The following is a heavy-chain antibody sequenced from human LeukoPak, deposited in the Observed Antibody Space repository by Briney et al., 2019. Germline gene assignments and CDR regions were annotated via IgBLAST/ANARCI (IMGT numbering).Heavy chain of an antibody. CDR1: GGSISSSSYY. V-gene: IGHV4-39*01. CDR3: ARGIYDFWSGYYKGNWFDP. CDR2: IYYSRST. J-gene: IGHJ5*02. Sequence: SETLSLTCTVSGGSISSSSYYWGWLRPPPGQGLVWLGCIYYSRSTYYNPSLKSRVTISVDTSKNQFSLKLSSVTAADTAVYYCARGIYDFWSGYYKGNWFDPWGQGTLVTVSS. D-gene: IGHD3-3*01.